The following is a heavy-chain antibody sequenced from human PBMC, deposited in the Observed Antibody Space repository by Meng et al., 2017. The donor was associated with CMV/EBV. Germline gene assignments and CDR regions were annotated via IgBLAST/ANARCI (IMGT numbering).Heavy chain of an antibody. D-gene: IGHD6-19*01. CDR1: GSTVTDYY. V-gene: IGHV1-2*02. Sequence: QGKLGQYGVEVKKPGASVKVPWKASGSTVTDYYIHWVRQAPGQWLEWMGWINPNDDTNYAQNFQGRVTMTRDMSINTVYMELSRLTSDDTAVYYCARSSGWSRFDYWGLGTLVTVSS. CDR3: ARSSGWSRFDY. CDR2: INPNDDT. J-gene: IGHJ4*02.